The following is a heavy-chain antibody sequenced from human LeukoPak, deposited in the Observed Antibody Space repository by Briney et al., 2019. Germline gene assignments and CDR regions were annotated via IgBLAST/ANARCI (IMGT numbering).Heavy chain of an antibody. CDR3: ARRGASRPPYYFDY. CDR1: GGSISSDY. CDR2: IYYSGST. Sequence: SETLSLTCTVSGGSISSDYWSWIRQPPGKGLEWIGYIYYSGSTNYNPSLKSRVTISVDTSKNQFSLKLSSVTAADTAVYYCARRGASRPPYYFDYWGQGTLVTVSS. J-gene: IGHJ4*02. V-gene: IGHV4-59*08. D-gene: IGHD1-26*01.